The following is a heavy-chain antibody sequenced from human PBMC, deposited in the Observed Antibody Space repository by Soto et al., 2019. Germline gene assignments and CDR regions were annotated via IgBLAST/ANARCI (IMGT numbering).Heavy chain of an antibody. V-gene: IGHV3-48*03. CDR2: ISSSGSTI. D-gene: IGHD6-13*01. CDR1: GFTFSSYE. Sequence: GGSLRLSCAASGFTFSSYEMNWVRQAPGKGLEWVSYISSSGSTIYYADTVKGRFTISRDNAKNSLYLQMNSLRAEDTAVDYCARDLGSSWYYGMDVWGQGTTVTVSS. J-gene: IGHJ6*02. CDR3: ARDLGSSWYYGMDV.